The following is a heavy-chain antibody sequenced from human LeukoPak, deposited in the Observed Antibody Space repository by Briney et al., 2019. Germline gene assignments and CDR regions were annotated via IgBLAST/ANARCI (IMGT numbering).Heavy chain of an antibody. CDR2: ISSSSSYI. CDR3: ARVLYSSGWL. J-gene: IGHJ4*02. Sequence: TGGSLRLSCAASGFTFSSYSMNWVRQAPGKGLEWVSSISSSSSYIYYADSVKGRFIISRDNAKNSLYLQKNSLRAEDTAVYYCARVLYSSGWLWGQGTLVTVSS. CDR1: GFTFSSYS. V-gene: IGHV3-21*01. D-gene: IGHD6-19*01.